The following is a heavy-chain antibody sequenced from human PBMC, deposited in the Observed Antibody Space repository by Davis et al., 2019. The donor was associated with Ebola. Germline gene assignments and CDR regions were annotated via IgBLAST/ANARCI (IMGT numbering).Heavy chain of an antibody. Sequence: MPGGSLRLSCAVSGGSISSSNWWRWVRQPPGKGLEWIGEIYHSGSTNYNPSLKSRVTISVDKSKNQFSLKLSSVTAADTAVYYCARSARWLQLGYYYYGMDVWGQGTTVTVSS. CDR3: ARSARWLQLGYYYYGMDV. V-gene: IGHV4-4*02. D-gene: IGHD5-24*01. J-gene: IGHJ6*02. CDR2: IYHSGST. CDR1: GGSISSSNW.